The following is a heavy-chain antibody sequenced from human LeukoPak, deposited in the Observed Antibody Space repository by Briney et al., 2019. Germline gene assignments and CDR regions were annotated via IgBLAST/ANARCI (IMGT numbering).Heavy chain of an antibody. CDR2: ISSSSSYI. D-gene: IGHD3-3*01. J-gene: IGHJ4*02. Sequence: GGSLRLSCAASGFTFSSYWMSWVRQAPGKGLEWVSSISSSSSYIYYADSVKGRFTISRDNAKNSLYLQMNSLRAEDTAVYYCARETFTIFGVVITYWGQGTLVTVSS. V-gene: IGHV3-21*01. CDR3: ARETFTIFGVVITY. CDR1: GFTFSSYW.